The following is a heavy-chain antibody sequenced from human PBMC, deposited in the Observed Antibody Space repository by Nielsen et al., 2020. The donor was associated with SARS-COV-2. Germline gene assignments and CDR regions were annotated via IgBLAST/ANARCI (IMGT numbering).Heavy chain of an antibody. V-gene: IGHV4-59*13. D-gene: IGHD3-3*01. J-gene: IGHJ4*02. Sequence: SETLSLTCTVSGGAISSYYWTWIRQPPEKGLEWIAYIYDSGNTNYNPSPKSRVTISVDTSRNQFSLKLTSVTAADTAVYYCARGSDEGLALWGQGTLVTVSS. CDR1: GGAISSYY. CDR3: ARGSDEGLAL. CDR2: IYDSGNT.